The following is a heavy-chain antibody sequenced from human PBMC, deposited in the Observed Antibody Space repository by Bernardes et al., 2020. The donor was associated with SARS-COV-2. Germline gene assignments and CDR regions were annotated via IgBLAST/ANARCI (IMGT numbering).Heavy chain of an antibody. CDR3: ARDRRQLEIHDYSHGMDV. Sequence: AAVKVSCKASDYTFTSYGISWVRQAPGQGLEWMGWISAYNINTNYAQKFQGRVTMTTDTSTSTAYMELRSLRSDDTAVYYCARDRRQLEIHDYSHGMDVWGQGTTVTVSS. V-gene: IGHV1-18*04. D-gene: IGHD1-7*01. CDR1: DYTFTSYG. J-gene: IGHJ6*02. CDR2: ISAYNINT.